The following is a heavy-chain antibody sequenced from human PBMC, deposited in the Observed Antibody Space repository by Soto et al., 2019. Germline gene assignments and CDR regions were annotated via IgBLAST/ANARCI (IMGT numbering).Heavy chain of an antibody. D-gene: IGHD2-15*01. CDR1: GFTFSDYY. CDR2: ISSSSNYT. J-gene: IGHJ4*02. CDR3: ARDEGYCSSGSCYPKKYFDY. V-gene: IGHV3-11*05. Sequence: QVQLVESGGGLVKPGGSLRLSCAASGFTFSDYYMSWIRQAPGKGLEWISYISSSSNYTNYVDSVKGRFTISRDNAKNSGYMQMNSLRAEDTAVYYCARDEGYCSSGSCYPKKYFDYWGQGALVTVSS.